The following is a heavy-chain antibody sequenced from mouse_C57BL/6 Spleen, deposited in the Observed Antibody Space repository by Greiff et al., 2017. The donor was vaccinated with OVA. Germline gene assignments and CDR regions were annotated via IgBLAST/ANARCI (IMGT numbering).Heavy chain of an antibody. V-gene: IGHV1-64*01. CDR2: IHPNSGST. CDR3: ARSPPGYYYGSSEDAMDY. Sequence: QVQLQQPGAELVKPGASVKLSCKASGYTFTSYWMHWVKQRPGQGLEWIGMIHPNSGSTNYNEKFKSKATLTVDKSSSTAYMQLSSLTSEYSAVYYCARSPPGYYYGSSEDAMDYWGQGTSVTVSS. J-gene: IGHJ4*01. CDR1: GYTFTSYW. D-gene: IGHD1-1*01.